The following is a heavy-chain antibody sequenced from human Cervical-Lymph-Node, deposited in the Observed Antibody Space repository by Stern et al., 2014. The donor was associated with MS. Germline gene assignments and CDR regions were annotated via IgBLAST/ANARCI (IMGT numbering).Heavy chain of an antibody. D-gene: IGHD3-16*01. V-gene: IGHV1-58*03. Sequence: QLVQSGPEMKKPGTSVNVSCKASGFTFTSSTVQWVRQARGQRLEWIGWSVVGTGKANYAQKFQGRVTISRDLSTDTAYMELSSLRSDDTAIYYCAAVSTWGPWGQGTPVTGSS. CDR3: AAVSTWGP. J-gene: IGHJ4*02. CDR1: GFTFTSST. CDR2: SVVGTGKA.